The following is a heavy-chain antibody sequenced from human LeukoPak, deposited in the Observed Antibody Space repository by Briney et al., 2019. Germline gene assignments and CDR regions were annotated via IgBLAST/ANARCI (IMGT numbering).Heavy chain of an antibody. Sequence: SETLSLTCAVYGGSFSGYYWSWIRQPPGKGLEWIGEINHSGSTNYNPSLKSRVTISVDTSKNQFSLKLSSVTAADTAVYYCARDGRYCSSTSCHTDYYYYYMDVWGKGTTVTVSS. CDR1: GGSFSGYY. V-gene: IGHV4-34*01. CDR2: INHSGST. CDR3: ARDGRYCSSTSCHTDYYYYYMDV. J-gene: IGHJ6*03. D-gene: IGHD2-2*02.